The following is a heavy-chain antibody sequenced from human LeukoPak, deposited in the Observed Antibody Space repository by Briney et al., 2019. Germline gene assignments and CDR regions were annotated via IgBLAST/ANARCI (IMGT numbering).Heavy chain of an antibody. V-gene: IGHV4-59*01. CDR3: ARVSYSGSWYYFDY. CDR1: GGSISSYY. D-gene: IGHD6-13*01. Sequence: SETLSLTCTVSGGSISSYYWSWIRQPPGKGLEWIGYIYYSGSTNYNPSLKSRVTISVGTSKNQFSLKLSSVTAADTAVYYCARVSYSGSWYYFDYWGQGTLVTVSS. CDR2: IYYSGST. J-gene: IGHJ4*02.